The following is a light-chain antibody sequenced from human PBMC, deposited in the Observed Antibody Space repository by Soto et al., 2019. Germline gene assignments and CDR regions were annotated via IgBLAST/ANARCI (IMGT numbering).Light chain of an antibody. CDR3: QQYKTYSRT. CDR1: QSINTW. Sequence: DIQMTQSPSTLSASVGDRIIITCRASQSINTWLAWYQQKPGEAPKLLIYDGSTLERGVPSRFSGSGSGTEFTLTISRLQPDDFATFYCQQYKTYSRTFGQVTKVEVK. CDR2: DGS. V-gene: IGKV1-5*03. J-gene: IGKJ1*01.